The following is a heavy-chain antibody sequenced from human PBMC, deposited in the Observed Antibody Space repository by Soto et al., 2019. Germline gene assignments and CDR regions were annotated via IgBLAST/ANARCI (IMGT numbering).Heavy chain of an antibody. CDR1: GFTFSSYG. CDR3: AKDPNSSGYSYYFDY. J-gene: IGHJ4*02. V-gene: IGHV3-30*18. CDR2: ISYDGSNK. D-gene: IGHD3-22*01. Sequence: GGSLRLSCAASGFTFSSYGMHWVRQAPGKGLEWVAVISYDGSNKYYADSVKGRFTISRDNSKNTLYLQMNSLRAEDTAVYYCAKDPNSSGYSYYFDYWGQGTLVTSPQ.